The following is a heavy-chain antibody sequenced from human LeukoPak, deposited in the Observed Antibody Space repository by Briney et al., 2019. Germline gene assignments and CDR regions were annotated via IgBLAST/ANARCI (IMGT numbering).Heavy chain of an antibody. V-gene: IGHV3-48*01. CDR3: VKARTNYYMDV. CDR1: GFTFSTYS. Sequence: GGSLRLSCATSGFTFSTYSMNWIRQAPGKGLEWVSYISSDSITIYYADSVKGRFAISRDNAKNSLYLQMNSLRGEDTAAYYCVKARTNYYMDVWGTGTTVTVSS. J-gene: IGHJ6*03. CDR2: ISSDSITI.